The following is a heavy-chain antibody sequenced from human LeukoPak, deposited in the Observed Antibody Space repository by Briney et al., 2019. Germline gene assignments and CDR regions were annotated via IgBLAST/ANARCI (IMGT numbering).Heavy chain of an antibody. CDR2: IHYSGST. V-gene: IGHV4-59*11. Sequence: SSETLSLTCSVSGGSITSHFWSWIRQPPGKGLEWIGYIHYSGSTNYNPSLKSRVTVSPDTSKNQLFLKLNSVTAADTAVYYCARLVWLGESPGSWFDSWGQGTLVTVSS. CDR3: ARLVWLGESPGSWFDS. J-gene: IGHJ5*01. D-gene: IGHD3-10*01. CDR1: GGSITSHF.